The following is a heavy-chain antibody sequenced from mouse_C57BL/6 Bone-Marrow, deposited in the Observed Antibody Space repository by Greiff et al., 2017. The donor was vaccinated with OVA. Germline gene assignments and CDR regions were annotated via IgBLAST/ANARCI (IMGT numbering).Heavy chain of an antibody. J-gene: IGHJ4*01. CDR2: IYPRSGNT. Sequence: QVQLQQPGAELARPGASVKLSCKASGYTFTSYGISWVKQRTGQGLEWIGEIYPRSGNTYYNEKFKGKATLTADKSSSTAYMELRSLTSEDSAVYFCRGLRRNYAMDYWGQGTSVTVSS. CDR3: RGLRRNYAMDY. CDR1: GYTFTSYG. V-gene: IGHV1-81*01. D-gene: IGHD2-4*01.